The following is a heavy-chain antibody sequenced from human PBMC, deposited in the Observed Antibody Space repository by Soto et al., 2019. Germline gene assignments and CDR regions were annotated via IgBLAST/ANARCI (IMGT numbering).Heavy chain of an antibody. D-gene: IGHD2-2*01. CDR2: INHSGST. J-gene: IGHJ5*02. CDR1: GGSFRGYY. V-gene: IGHV4-34*01. Sequence: QVQLQQWGAGLLKPWETLSLTCAVYGGSFRGYYWSWIRQPPGKGLEWIGEINHSGSTNYNPSLKSRVTISVDTSKNQFSLKLSSVTAADTAMYYCASKGRRRPAASWFDPWGQGTLVTVSS. CDR3: ASKGRRRPAASWFDP.